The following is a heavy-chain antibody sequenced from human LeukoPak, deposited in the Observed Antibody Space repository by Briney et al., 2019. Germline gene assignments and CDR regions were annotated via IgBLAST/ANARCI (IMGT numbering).Heavy chain of an antibody. Sequence: PSETLSLTCTVCGGSISGYYWSWIRQPPGKGLEWIGYIYSSGSTNYNPSLKSRVTMSLDTSENHFSLRLSSVTAADTAIYYCARQAYCSSTRCNPFDHWGQGALVTVSS. J-gene: IGHJ4*02. D-gene: IGHD2-2*01. CDR1: GGSISGYY. CDR2: IYSSGST. CDR3: ARQAYCSSTRCNPFDH. V-gene: IGHV4-59*08.